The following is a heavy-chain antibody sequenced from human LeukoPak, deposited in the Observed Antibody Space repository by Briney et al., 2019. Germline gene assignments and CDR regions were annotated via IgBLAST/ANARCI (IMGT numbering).Heavy chain of an antibody. Sequence: ASVKVSCKASGYTFTAYYMHWVRQAPGQGLEWMGWINPNSGGTNYAQKFQGRVTMTRDTSISTAYMELSRLRSDDTAVYYCARFHDYGDYDGYWGQGTLVTVSS. CDR3: ARFHDYGDYDGY. V-gene: IGHV1-2*02. J-gene: IGHJ4*02. CDR1: GYTFTAYY. CDR2: INPNSGGT. D-gene: IGHD4-17*01.